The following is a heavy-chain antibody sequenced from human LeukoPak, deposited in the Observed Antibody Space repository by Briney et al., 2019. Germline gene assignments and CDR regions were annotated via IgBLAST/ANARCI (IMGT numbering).Heavy chain of an antibody. V-gene: IGHV3-23*01. CDR1: GFTFSSYA. D-gene: IGHD2-2*01. J-gene: IGHJ5*02. Sequence: PGGSLRLSCAASGFTFSSYAMSWVRQAPGKGLEWVSAISGSGGSTYYADSVKGRFTISRDNSKNTLYLQMNSLRAEDTAVYYCAKGASDIVVVPAVHNWFDPWGQGTLVTVSS. CDR3: AKGASDIVVVPAVHNWFDP. CDR2: ISGSGGST.